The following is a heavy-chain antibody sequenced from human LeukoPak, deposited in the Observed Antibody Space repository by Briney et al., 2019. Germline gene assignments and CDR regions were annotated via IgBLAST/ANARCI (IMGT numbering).Heavy chain of an antibody. CDR2: IYYSGST. Sequence: SETLSLTCTVSGGSISSYYWSWIRQPPGKGLEWIGYIYYSGSTNYNPSLKSRVTISVDTSKNQFSLKLSSVTAADTAVYYCARLGGQYSSSFNWFDPWGQGTLVTVSS. J-gene: IGHJ5*02. V-gene: IGHV4-59*08. CDR1: GGSISSYY. CDR3: ARLGGQYSSSFNWFDP. D-gene: IGHD6-13*01.